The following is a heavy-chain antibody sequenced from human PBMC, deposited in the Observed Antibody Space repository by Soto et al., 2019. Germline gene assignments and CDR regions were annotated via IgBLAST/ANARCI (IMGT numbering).Heavy chain of an antibody. V-gene: IGHV4-34*01. Sequence: SETLSLTCAVYGGSFSCYYWSWIRQPPGKGLEWIGEINHSGSTNYNPSLKSRVTISVDTSKNQFSLKLSSVTAADTAVYYCASGTYGDFSFDYWGQGTLVTVSS. J-gene: IGHJ4*02. CDR3: ASGTYGDFSFDY. CDR1: GGSFSCYY. D-gene: IGHD4-17*01. CDR2: INHSGST.